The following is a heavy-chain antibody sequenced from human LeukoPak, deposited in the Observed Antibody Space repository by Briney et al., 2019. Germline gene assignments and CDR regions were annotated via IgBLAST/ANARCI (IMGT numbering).Heavy chain of an antibody. V-gene: IGHV4-61*01. D-gene: IGHD5-12*01. Sequence: PSETLSLTCTVSGYSISSGYYWSWIRQPPGKELEWIGYIYYSGSTNYNPSLKSRVTISVDTSKNQFSLKLSSVTAADTAVYYCARVLYSGYDSFSSFDYYYYMDVWGKGTTVTVSS. CDR2: IYYSGST. CDR1: GYSISSGYY. CDR3: ARVLYSGYDSFSSFDYYYYMDV. J-gene: IGHJ6*03.